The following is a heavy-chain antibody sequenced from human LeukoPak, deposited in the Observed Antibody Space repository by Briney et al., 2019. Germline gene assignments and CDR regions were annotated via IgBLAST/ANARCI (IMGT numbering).Heavy chain of an antibody. CDR1: GGSFSGYY. Sequence: SETLSLTCAVYGGSFSGYYWSWIRQPPGKGLEWIGEINHSGSTNYNPSLKTRVTISLDRSKDQFSLKLTSVTAADTAVYYCTRGKPETVFDSWGRGTLVTVSS. V-gene: IGHV4-34*01. CDR2: INHSGST. J-gene: IGHJ4*01. CDR3: TRGKPETVFDS.